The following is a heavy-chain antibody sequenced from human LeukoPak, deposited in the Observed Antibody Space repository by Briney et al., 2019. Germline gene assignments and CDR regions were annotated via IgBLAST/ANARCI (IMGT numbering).Heavy chain of an antibody. Sequence: GGSLRLSCAASGFTFSSYAMHWVRQAPGKGLEWVAVISYDGSNKYYADSVKGRFTISRDNSKNTLYLQMNSLRAEDTAVYYCARDKVGVTDYWGQGTLLTVSS. CDR2: ISYDGSNK. V-gene: IGHV3-30-3*01. J-gene: IGHJ4*02. D-gene: IGHD1-26*01. CDR3: ARDKVGVTDY. CDR1: GFTFSSYA.